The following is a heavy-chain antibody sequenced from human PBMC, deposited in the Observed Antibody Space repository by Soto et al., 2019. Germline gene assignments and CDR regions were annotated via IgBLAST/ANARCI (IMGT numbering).Heavy chain of an antibody. CDR1: GFTFSSYG. V-gene: IGHV3-33*01. J-gene: IGHJ4*02. CDR3: ARDDYGSAIPFDY. D-gene: IGHD3-10*01. CDR2: IWYDGDNK. Sequence: QVQLVESGGGVVQPGRSLRLSCAASGFTFSSYGMHWVRQAPGKGLEWVAVIWYDGDNKYYVDSVKGRFTISRDNSKNPLYLHMTSLRADDTAVYYCARDDYGSAIPFDYWGQGTLVTVSS.